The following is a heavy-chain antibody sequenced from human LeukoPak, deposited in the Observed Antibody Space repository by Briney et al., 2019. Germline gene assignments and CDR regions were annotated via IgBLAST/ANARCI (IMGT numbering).Heavy chain of an antibody. Sequence: GSLRLSCAASGFTFSSYWMSWVRQAPGKGLEWIGYIYYSGNTNYNPSLQSRVTISVDTSKNQFSLKLSSVTAADTAVYYCARSGTLTGYLFWGQGTLVTVSS. CDR3: ARSGTLTGYLF. CDR2: IYYSGNT. CDR1: GFTFSSYW. V-gene: IGHV4-59*01. J-gene: IGHJ4*02. D-gene: IGHD3-9*01.